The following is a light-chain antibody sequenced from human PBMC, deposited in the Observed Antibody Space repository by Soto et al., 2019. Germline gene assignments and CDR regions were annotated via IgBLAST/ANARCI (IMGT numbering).Light chain of an antibody. CDR2: DVI. CDR1: SSDVGGYNY. CDR3: CSYAGSDSLV. Sequence: QSALTQPRSVSGSPGQSVTISCTGTSSDVGGYNYVSWYQQHPGKAPKLMIYDVIKRPSGVPDRFSGSKSGNTASLTISGLKAEDEADYYCCSYAGSDSLVFGGGTKLTVL. J-gene: IGLJ2*01. V-gene: IGLV2-11*01.